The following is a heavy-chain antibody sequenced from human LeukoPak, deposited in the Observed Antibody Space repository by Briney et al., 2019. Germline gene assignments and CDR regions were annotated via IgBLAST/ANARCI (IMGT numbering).Heavy chain of an antibody. CDR2: INHSGST. D-gene: IGHD6-19*01. V-gene: IGHV4-34*01. Sequence: SETLSLTCQVYGGSFSGYYWSWIRQPPGKGLEWIGEINHSGSTNYNPSLKSRVTISVDTSKNQFSLKLSSVTAADTAVYYCARASSGWYRRRFDYWGQGTLVTVSS. J-gene: IGHJ4*02. CDR1: GGSFSGYY. CDR3: ARASSGWYRRRFDY.